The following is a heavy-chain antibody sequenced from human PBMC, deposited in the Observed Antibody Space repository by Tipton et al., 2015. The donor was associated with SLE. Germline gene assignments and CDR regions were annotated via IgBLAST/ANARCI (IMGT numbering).Heavy chain of an antibody. CDR3: ARGDITSRSLDY. Sequence: TLSLTCSVSGGSISSNYWIWIRQSPREGLEWIGYIYDRVTTNYNPAVMSRVVVSMDTSKNQFSLRLTSVTAADTAVYYCARGDITSRSLDYWSQGTLVTVSS. J-gene: IGHJ4*02. V-gene: IGHV4-59*12. CDR2: IYDRVTT. D-gene: IGHD2-15*01. CDR1: GGSISSNY.